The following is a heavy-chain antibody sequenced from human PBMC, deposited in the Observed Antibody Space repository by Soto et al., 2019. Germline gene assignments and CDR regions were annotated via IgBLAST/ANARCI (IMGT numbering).Heavy chain of an antibody. Sequence: QITLKESGRPLVKPTQTLTLTCTFSGFSLRSRGVGVGWIRQPPGKALEWLALIYWDNDKRYSPPLKSRLTITQDTSKNQVVLTMTNMDPVDTATYYCAHTFYSGNYHYGLDVWGQGTTVTVSS. CDR1: GFSLRSRGVG. J-gene: IGHJ6*02. CDR3: AHTFYSGNYHYGLDV. V-gene: IGHV2-5*02. CDR2: IYWDNDK. D-gene: IGHD1-26*01.